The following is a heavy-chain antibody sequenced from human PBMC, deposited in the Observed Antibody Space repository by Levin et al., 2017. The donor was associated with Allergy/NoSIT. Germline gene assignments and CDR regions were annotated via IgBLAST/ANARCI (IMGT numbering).Heavy chain of an antibody. J-gene: IGHJ4*02. CDR1: GFTFSSYG. D-gene: IGHD1-26*01. CDR3: AKSRVGAIWDFDY. CDR2: ISYDGSNK. Sequence: PGGSLRLSCAASGFTFSSYGMHWVRQAPGKGLEWVAVISYDGSNKYYADSVKGRFTISRDNSKNTLYLQMNSLRAEDTAVYYCAKSRVGAIWDFDYWGQGTLVTVSS. V-gene: IGHV3-30*18.